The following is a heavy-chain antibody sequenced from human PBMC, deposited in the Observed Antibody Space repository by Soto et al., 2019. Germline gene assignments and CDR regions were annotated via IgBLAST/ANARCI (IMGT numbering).Heavy chain of an antibody. CDR3: ARVTRDFGVYEVYGVDALDL. CDR1: GASISTANYY. D-gene: IGHD4-17*01. V-gene: IGHV4-30-4*08. Sequence: QVQLQQSGPGLVKPSQTLSLICTVSGASISTANYYCSWIRQPPGKGLEWIGNINYSGTTNPNPSLGSRFTVSVDTSNTQFALRLSSATAADTGVSFCARVTRDFGVYEVYGVDALDLWYQGTMVTFS. J-gene: IGHJ3*01. CDR2: INYSGTT.